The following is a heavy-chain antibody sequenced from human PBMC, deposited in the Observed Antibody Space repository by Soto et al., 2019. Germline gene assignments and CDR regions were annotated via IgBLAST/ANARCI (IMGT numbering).Heavy chain of an antibody. D-gene: IGHD6-13*01. CDR3: ARTLVRSLIKFPESKFCTRVI. V-gene: IGHV1-2*02. Sequence: SVKVPGKTSGHSFSNYYIPWERQAPDQDLEWMGWNNPKNGATKYAQTAQGRLTLTRATSITTSYLELISLRYDDTAVYYCARTLVRSLIKFPESKFCTRVIWGQ. CDR1: GHSFSNYY. CDR2: NNPKNGAT. J-gene: IGHJ3*02.